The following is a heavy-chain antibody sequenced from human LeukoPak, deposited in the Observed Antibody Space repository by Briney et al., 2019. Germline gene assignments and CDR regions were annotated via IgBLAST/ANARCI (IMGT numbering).Heavy chain of an antibody. J-gene: IGHJ4*02. Sequence: PGGSLRLSCAASGFTFSSYAMIWVRQAPGKGLEWVSSINTNGGSSYYADSVKGRFTIYRDNSKNTLYLQMSSLRAEDTAVYYCATKPAGPKYYFDPWGQGTLVTVSS. CDR1: GFTFSSYA. CDR2: INTNGGSS. D-gene: IGHD2-2*01. CDR3: ATKPAGPKYYFDP. V-gene: IGHV3-23*01.